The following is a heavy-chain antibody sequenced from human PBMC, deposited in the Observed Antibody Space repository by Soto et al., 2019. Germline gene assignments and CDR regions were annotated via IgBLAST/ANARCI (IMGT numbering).Heavy chain of an antibody. D-gene: IGHD2-2*01. J-gene: IGHJ4*02. CDR1: GFIFSDHY. Sequence: EVKLVESGGGLVQPGGSLRLSCAASGFIFSDHYIDWVRHAPGKGLELVGRSRNKANSYTTDSAASVRGRFAISRDDSRNSVVLPMHTLKPEHTALHYCSRVVAGTTYAHYFVSWCQGNLVSVSS. CDR3: SRVVAGTTYAHYFVS. V-gene: IGHV3-72*01. CDR2: SRNKANSYTT.